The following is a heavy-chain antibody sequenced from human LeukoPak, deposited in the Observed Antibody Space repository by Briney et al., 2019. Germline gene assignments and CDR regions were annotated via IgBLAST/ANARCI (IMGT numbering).Heavy chain of an antibody. Sequence: ASVKVSCKASGYTFTSYYMHWVRQAPGQGLEWMGIINPSGGSTSYAQKFQGRVTMTRDMSTSTDYMELRSLRSDDTAMYYCARMEMATAIFDYWGQGTLVTVSS. CDR1: GYTFTSYY. J-gene: IGHJ4*02. CDR2: INPSGGST. D-gene: IGHD5-24*01. CDR3: ARMEMATAIFDY. V-gene: IGHV1-46*01.